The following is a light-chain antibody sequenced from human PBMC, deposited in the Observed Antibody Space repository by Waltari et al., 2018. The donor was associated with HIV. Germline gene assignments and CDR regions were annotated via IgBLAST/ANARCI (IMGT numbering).Light chain of an antibody. CDR3: SSYTSSSSVV. Sequence: QSALTQPASVSGSPGQSITISCTGTSSDVGAYNYVSWYQQHPGKAPKLMIYDVSNRPSGVSNRFSGSKSGNTASLTISGLQAEDEADYYSSSYTSSSSVVFGGGTKLTVL. CDR1: SSDVGAYNY. V-gene: IGLV2-14*03. J-gene: IGLJ2*01. CDR2: DVS.